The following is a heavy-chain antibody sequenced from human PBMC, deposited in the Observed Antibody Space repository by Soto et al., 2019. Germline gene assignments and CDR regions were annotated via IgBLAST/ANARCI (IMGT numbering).Heavy chain of an antibody. J-gene: IGHJ2*01. D-gene: IGHD6-19*01. V-gene: IGHV3-11*01. Sequence: QVQLVESGGGLVKPGGSLRLSCAASGFTFSDYYMSWIRQAPGKGLEWVSYISSSGSTIYYADSVKGRFSISRDNAKNTLYLQMNSLRAEDTAVYYCARRYSSGLRLNWYFDLWGRGTLVTVSS. CDR1: GFTFSDYY. CDR3: ARRYSSGLRLNWYFDL. CDR2: ISSSGSTI.